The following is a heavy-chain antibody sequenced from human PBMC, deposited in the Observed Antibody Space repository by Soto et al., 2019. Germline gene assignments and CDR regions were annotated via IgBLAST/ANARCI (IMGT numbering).Heavy chain of an antibody. CDR3: AGSGTDFWSCPPLNYYYGLDV. CDR1: GGTFITYA. CDR2: IIPIFGTV. J-gene: IGHJ6*02. Sequence: QVQLVQSGAEVKKPGSSVRASCKVSGGTFITYAINWVRQAPGQGLEWMGVIIPIFGTVNYAQKFQGRVTITADKSTSTASMELSSLRSEDTAVYYCAGSGTDFWSCPPLNYYYGLDVWGQGTTVTVSS. D-gene: IGHD3-3*01. V-gene: IGHV1-69*06.